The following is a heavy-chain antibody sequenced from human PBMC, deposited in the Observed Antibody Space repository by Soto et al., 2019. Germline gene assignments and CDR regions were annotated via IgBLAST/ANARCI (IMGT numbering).Heavy chain of an antibody. Sequence: QITLKESGPTLVKPTQTLTLTCTFSGLSLSTSGEAVGWIRQPPGKALEWLALIYWDDDKRYNPTLKTRLTIPKHTSKNQVVLTLTNMDPVDTATYYCAHYVSTSPAGWFDPWGQGILVTVSS. CDR2: IYWDDDK. CDR3: AHYVSTSPAGWFDP. J-gene: IGHJ5*02. D-gene: IGHD3-10*02. CDR1: GLSLSTSGEA. V-gene: IGHV2-5*02.